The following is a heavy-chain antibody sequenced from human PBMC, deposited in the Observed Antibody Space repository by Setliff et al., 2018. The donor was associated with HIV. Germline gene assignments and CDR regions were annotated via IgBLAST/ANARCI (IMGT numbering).Heavy chain of an antibody. V-gene: IGHV3-49*04. CDR3: TRRNSEDAFDV. D-gene: IGHD1-7*01. CDR1: GFIFGDFP. Sequence: GGSLRLSCRTSGFIFGDFPVAWVRQAPGKGLEWVGFVRSRSLLGTTEYAASVKGRFTISRDDSKNIAYLQMNSLKTEDTAVYYCTRRNSEDAFDVWGQGTTVTVSS. J-gene: IGHJ3*01. CDR2: VRSRSLLGTT.